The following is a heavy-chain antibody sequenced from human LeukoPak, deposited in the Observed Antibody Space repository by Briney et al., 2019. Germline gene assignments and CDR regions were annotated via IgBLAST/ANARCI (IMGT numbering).Heavy chain of an antibody. J-gene: IGHJ5*02. CDR1: GFTFSSYW. Sequence: GGPLRLSCAASGFTFSSYWMHWVRQAPGKGLVWVSRINSGGSSTIYADSVKGGFPISRDNAKDTLYLQMNSLRAEDTAVYYCARWAPLAYYEGFDPWGQGTLVTVSS. CDR3: ARWAPLAYYEGFDP. V-gene: IGHV3-74*01. D-gene: IGHD3-22*01. CDR2: INSGGSST.